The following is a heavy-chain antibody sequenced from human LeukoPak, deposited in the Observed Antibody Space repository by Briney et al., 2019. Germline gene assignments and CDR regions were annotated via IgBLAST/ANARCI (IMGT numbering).Heavy chain of an antibody. V-gene: IGHV3-21*01. CDR3: ARDNDLLRYFDWPLDY. Sequence: GGSLRLSCAASGFSFSRYSMNWVRQAPGKGLEWVSSIISSGTYVYYADSVKGRFTISRDNAKNSLYLQMNSLRAEDTAVYYCARDNDLLRYFDWPLDYWGQGTLVTVSS. CDR1: GFSFSRYS. CDR2: IISSGTYV. D-gene: IGHD3-9*01. J-gene: IGHJ4*02.